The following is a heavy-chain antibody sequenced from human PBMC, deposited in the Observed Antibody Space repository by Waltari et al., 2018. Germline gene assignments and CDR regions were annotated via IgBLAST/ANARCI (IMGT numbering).Heavy chain of an antibody. Sequence: QVQLVQSGAEVKKPGSSVKVSCKASGGTFCSYAISWVRQAPGQGLEWMGGIIPIFGTANYAQKFQGRVTITTDEATSTAYMELSSLRSEDTAVYYCASSIAARPDAFDIWGQGTMVTVSS. CDR2: IIPIFGTA. J-gene: IGHJ3*02. CDR3: ASSIAARPDAFDI. CDR1: GGTFCSYA. D-gene: IGHD6-6*01. V-gene: IGHV1-69*05.